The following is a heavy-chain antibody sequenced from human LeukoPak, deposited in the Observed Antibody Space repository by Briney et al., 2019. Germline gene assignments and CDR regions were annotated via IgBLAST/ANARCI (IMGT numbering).Heavy chain of an antibody. CDR3: ARCFYYGSGSYYYMDV. V-gene: IGHV4-39*01. CDR1: GGSISSSSYY. J-gene: IGHJ6*03. CDR2: IYYSGST. Sequence: SETLSLTCTVSGGSISSSSYYWGWIRQPPGKGLEWIGSIYYSGSTYYNPSLKSRVTISVDTSKNQFSLKLSSVTAADTAVYYCARCFYYGSGSYYYMDVWGKGTTVTVSS. D-gene: IGHD3-10*01.